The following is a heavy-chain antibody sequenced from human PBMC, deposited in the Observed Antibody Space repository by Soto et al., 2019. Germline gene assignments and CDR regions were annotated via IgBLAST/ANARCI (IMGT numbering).Heavy chain of an antibody. D-gene: IGHD3-22*01. Sequence: PGGSLRLSCVGSGFTFSSYEMNWVRQAPGKGLEWVSNIRSSGRSINYADSVKGRFTISRDNAKNSLYLQMNSVRAEDTAVYYCTRVRDSNDYWGQGTLVTVSS. CDR1: GFTFSSYE. V-gene: IGHV3-48*03. CDR3: TRVRDSNDY. CDR2: IRSSGRSI. J-gene: IGHJ4*02.